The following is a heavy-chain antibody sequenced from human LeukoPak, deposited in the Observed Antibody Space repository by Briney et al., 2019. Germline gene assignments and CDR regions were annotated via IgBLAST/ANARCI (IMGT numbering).Heavy chain of an antibody. D-gene: IGHD7-27*01. CDR2: IYYTGSS. CDR1: GGSISSYC. Sequence: SETLSLTCTVSGGSISSYCWSWIRQSPGKGLEWIGYIYYTGSSSYSPSLRSRVTISADTSKNQFSLKLSSVTAADTAVYYCASRKLGNDYWGQGTLVTVSS. CDR3: ASRKLGNDY. J-gene: IGHJ4*01. V-gene: IGHV4-59*01.